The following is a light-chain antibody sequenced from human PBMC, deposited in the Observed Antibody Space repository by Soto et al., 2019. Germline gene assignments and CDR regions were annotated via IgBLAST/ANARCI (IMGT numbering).Light chain of an antibody. J-gene: IGKJ1*01. CDR1: QSVSSSY. CDR2: GAS. Sequence: EIVLTQSPGTLSLSPGERATLSCRASQSVSSSYLAWYQQKPGQAPRLLIYGASSRATGIPDRFSGSGSGTDFTLTITRLETEDFAVYYCQQYGSSPWTFGQGTKVDIQ. CDR3: QQYGSSPWT. V-gene: IGKV3-20*01.